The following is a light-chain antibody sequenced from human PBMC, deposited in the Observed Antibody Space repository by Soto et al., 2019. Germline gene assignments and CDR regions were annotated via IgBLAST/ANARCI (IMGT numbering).Light chain of an antibody. CDR2: GSS. CDR3: QQANSFPLT. J-gene: IGKJ4*01. V-gene: IGKV1-12*01. Sequence: DIQMTQSPSYVSASVGDRVTITCRASQDINNKLAWYQQKPGKAPNILIFGSSSLRNGVPSRFSGSGSGTDFTLTIVIRQHEDFATYYCQQANSFPLTFGGVTKVEIK. CDR1: QDINNK.